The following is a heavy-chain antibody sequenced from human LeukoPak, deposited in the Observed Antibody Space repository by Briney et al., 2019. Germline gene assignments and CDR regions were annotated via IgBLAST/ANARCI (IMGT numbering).Heavy chain of an antibody. D-gene: IGHD4-23*01. J-gene: IGHJ4*02. CDR3: ASSESVRWLSY. V-gene: IGHV3-53*01. Sequence: GGSLRLSCAVSGLTVSSSYMSWVRQAPGKGLEWVSVIYTGGSTYYADSVKGRFTISRDNSKITLYLQMNSLRAEDTAVYYCASSESVRWLSYWGQGTLVTVSS. CDR2: IYTGGST. CDR1: GLTVSSSY.